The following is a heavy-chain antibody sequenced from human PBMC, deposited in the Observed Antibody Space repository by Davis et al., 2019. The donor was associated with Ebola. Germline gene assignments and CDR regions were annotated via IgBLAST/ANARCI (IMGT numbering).Heavy chain of an antibody. V-gene: IGHV3-23*01. J-gene: IGHJ3*02. D-gene: IGHD3-10*01. Sequence: PGGSLRLSCVGSGVTFSRHGMSWVRQAPGKGLAWVSAISASSMTIFYADSVKGRFTISRDNSKNTLYLQMNGLTADDTAVYYCAKGGVVMGTHLGTTFDMWGQGTKVTVSS. CDR3: AKGGVVMGTHLGTTFDM. CDR1: GVTFSRHG. CDR2: ISASSMTI.